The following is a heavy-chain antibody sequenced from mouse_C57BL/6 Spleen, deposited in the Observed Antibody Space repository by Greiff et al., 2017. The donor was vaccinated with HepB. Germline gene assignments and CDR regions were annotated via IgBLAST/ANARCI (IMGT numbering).Heavy chain of an antibody. V-gene: IGHV1-4*01. CDR3: ALGGDGVGFAY. CDR1: GYTFTSYT. D-gene: IGHD1-2*01. J-gene: IGHJ3*01. Sequence: VKLMESGAELARPGASVKMSCKASGYTFTSYTMHWVKQRPGQGLEWIGYINPSSGYTKYNQKFKDKATLTADKSSSTAYMQLSSLTSEDSAVYYCALGGDGVGFAYWGQGTLVTVSA. CDR2: INPSSGYT.